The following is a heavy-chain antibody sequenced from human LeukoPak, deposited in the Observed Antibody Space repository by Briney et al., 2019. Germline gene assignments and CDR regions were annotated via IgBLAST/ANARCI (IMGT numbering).Heavy chain of an antibody. D-gene: IGHD5-18*01. CDR2: IRGNGITT. CDR3: AKGGYSYGYYMDV. J-gene: IGHJ6*03. CDR1: GFTFSHHG. V-gene: IGHV3-23*01. Sequence: GGSLRLSCAASGFTFSHHGMNWVRQAPGKGLEWVSGIRGNGITTYYADSVKGRFTISRDNSKNTLYLQMNSLRAEDTAVYYCAKGGYSYGYYMDVWGKGTTVTISS.